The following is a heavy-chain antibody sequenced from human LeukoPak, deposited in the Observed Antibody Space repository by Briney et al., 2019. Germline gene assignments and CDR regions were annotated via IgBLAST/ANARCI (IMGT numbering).Heavy chain of an antibody. V-gene: IGHV4-31*03. CDR3: ATSRGVRPQYYYYGMDV. D-gene: IGHD3-10*01. Sequence: SETLSLTCTVSGGSISSGGYYWSWIRQHPGKGLEWIGYIYYSGSTYYNPSLKSRVTISVDTSKNQFSLKLSSVTAADTAVYYCATSRGVRPQYYYYGMDVWGQGTTVTVSS. J-gene: IGHJ6*02. CDR2: IYYSGST. CDR1: GGSISSGGYY.